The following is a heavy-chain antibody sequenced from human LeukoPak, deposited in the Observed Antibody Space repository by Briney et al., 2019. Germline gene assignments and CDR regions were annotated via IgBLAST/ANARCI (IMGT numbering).Heavy chain of an antibody. Sequence: GGSLRLSCAVSGFTFSKYAMNWVRQGPGKGLEWVSGIGASGGATYYADSVQGRFTISRDNSKNTLYLQLNRLSADDTGVYFCAKDLEAVAGTIVNDYWGQGTLVTVSS. CDR2: IGASGGAT. J-gene: IGHJ4*02. V-gene: IGHV3-23*01. CDR1: GFTFSKYA. D-gene: IGHD6-19*01. CDR3: AKDLEAVAGTIVNDY.